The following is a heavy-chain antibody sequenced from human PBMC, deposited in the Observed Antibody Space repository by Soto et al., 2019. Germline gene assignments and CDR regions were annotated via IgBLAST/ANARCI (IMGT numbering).Heavy chain of an antibody. CDR3: TRDQGGSYDSWFDP. CDR1: TFNSYS. Sequence: EVQLVESGGGLGKPGGSLRLSCSFTFNSYSLNWVRQAPGKGLEWVSSISSGSAYIKYADSVKGRFTISRDNANNFLYLQMSSLRVDDTALYYCTRDQGGSYDSWFDPWGQGTLVTVSS. CDR2: ISSGSAYI. V-gene: IGHV3-21*06. D-gene: IGHD1-26*01. J-gene: IGHJ5*02.